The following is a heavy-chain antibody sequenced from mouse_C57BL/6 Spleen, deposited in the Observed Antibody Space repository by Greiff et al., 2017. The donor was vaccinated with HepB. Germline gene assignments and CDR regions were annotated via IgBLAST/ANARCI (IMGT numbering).Heavy chain of an antibody. Sequence: VKVVESGAELVKPGASVKISCKASGYAFSSYWMNWVKQRPGKGLEWIGQIYPGDGDTNYKGKFKGKATLTADKSSSTAYMQLSSLTSEDSAVYFCARSGYYSNLYYFDYWGQGTTLTVSS. CDR2: IYPGDGDT. CDR3: ARSGYYSNLYYFDY. V-gene: IGHV1-80*01. D-gene: IGHD2-5*01. J-gene: IGHJ2*01. CDR1: GYAFSSYW.